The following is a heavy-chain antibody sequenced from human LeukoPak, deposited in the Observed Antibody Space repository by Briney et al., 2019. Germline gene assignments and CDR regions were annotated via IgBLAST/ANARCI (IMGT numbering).Heavy chain of an antibody. CDR1: GFTFSNYG. CDR3: ARDCEIGYSHGLC. V-gene: IGHV3-21*06. Sequence: GGTLRLSCAASGFTFSNYGMSWVRQAPGKGLEWVSTIDYSGTYINYAGSLRGRFTISRDDASNSLYLQMNSLRADDTAIYYCARDCEIGYSHGLCWGQGTLVTVSS. D-gene: IGHD5-18*01. CDR2: IDYSGTYI. J-gene: IGHJ4*02.